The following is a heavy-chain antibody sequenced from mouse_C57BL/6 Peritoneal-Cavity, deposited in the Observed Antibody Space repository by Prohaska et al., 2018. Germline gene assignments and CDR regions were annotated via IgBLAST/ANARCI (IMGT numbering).Heavy chain of an antibody. CDR2: IRLKSDYYAT. CDR1: GFTFSNYW. CDR3: TGPAASYAY. J-gene: IGHJ3*01. V-gene: IGHV6-3*01. Sequence: EVKLEESGGGLVQPGGTMKLSCVASGFTFSNYWMNWVRQSPEKGIEWVAQIRLKSDYYATHYAESVKGRFTISRDDSKSSVYLQMNNLRAEDTGIYYCTGPAASYAYWCQGTLVTVSA.